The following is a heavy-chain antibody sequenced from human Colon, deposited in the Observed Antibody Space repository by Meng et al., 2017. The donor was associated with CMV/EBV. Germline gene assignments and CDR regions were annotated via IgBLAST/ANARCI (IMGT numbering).Heavy chain of an antibody. Sequence: GESLKISCAASGFTVTNNFMTWVRQAPGKGLEWVGRIKSKTDGGTTDYAAPVKGRFTISRDDSKNTLYLQMNGLKTEDTAVYYCTTVVGGSFGNYFDYWGQGTLVTVSS. CDR1: GFTVTNNF. CDR2: IKSKTDGGTT. CDR3: TTVVGGSFGNYFDY. J-gene: IGHJ4*02. D-gene: IGHD1-26*01. V-gene: IGHV3-15*01.